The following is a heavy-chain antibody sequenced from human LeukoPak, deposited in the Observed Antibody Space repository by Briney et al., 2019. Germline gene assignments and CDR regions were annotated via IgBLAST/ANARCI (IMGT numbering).Heavy chain of an antibody. V-gene: IGHV1-2*02. CDR1: GYTFSSYA. CDR2: INPNSGGT. CDR3: ERTYYDSSGYTHAFDI. D-gene: IGHD3-22*01. Sequence: ASVKVSCKASGYTFSSYAMNWVRQAPGQGLEWMGWINPNSGGTNYAQKFQGRVTMTRDTSISTAYMELSRLRSDDTAVYYCERTYYDSSGYTHAFDIWGQGTMVTVSS. J-gene: IGHJ3*02.